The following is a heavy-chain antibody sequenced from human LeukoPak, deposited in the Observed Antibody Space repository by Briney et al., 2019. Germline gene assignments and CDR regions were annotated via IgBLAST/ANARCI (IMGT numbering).Heavy chain of an antibody. V-gene: IGHV3-23*01. CDR2: ISGGGRST. CDR1: GFSFNTCA. CDR3: AKNLYCGGGSCYPSALGMDV. J-gene: IGHJ6*02. Sequence: GGSLRLSCAASGFSFNTCAMSWVRQAPGKGLEWVSTISGGGRSTDYADSVKGQFTISRDNSKNTLYLQMNSLRAEDTAVYYCAKNLYCGGGSCYPSALGMDVWGQGTTVTVSS. D-gene: IGHD2-15*01.